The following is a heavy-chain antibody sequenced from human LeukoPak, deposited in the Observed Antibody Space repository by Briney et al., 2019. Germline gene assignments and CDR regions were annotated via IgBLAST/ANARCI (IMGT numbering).Heavy chain of an antibody. V-gene: IGHV3-30*14. Sequence: GGSLRLSCAASEFTFSKFAMYWVRQAPGKGLEWVALISKDGSNKYYADSVKGRFTISRDISKNTLYLQMNTLTAEDTAVYYCARKRITMIRGLTDYYYMDVWGKGTTVIVSS. D-gene: IGHD3-10*01. J-gene: IGHJ6*03. CDR3: ARKRITMIRGLTDYYYMDV. CDR2: ISKDGSNK. CDR1: EFTFSKFA.